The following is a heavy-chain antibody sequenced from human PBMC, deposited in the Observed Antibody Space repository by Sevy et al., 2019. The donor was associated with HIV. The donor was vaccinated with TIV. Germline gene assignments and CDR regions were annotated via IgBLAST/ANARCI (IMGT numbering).Heavy chain of an antibody. V-gene: IGHV3-30*02. Sequence: GGSLRLSCAASGFSFRSYGMHWVRQAPGKGLEWMSYIQYDGSNKDYADSVKGRFTISRDNSKNTLYLQMNRLRVEDTAVFYWVKEGGGEGGDHWGQGTLVTVSS. CDR3: VKEGGGEGGDH. CDR1: GFSFRSYG. CDR2: IQYDGSNK. D-gene: IGHD2-21*01. J-gene: IGHJ4*02.